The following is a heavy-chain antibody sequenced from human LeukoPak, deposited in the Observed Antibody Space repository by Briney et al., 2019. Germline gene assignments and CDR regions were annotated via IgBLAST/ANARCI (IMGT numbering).Heavy chain of an antibody. CDR2: INSRSNYI. Sequence: PGGSLRLSCAASGFTVSSNYMNWVRQAPGKGLEWVSSINSRSNYIYYADSVKGRFTISRDNAKESLYLQMNSLRAEDTALYFCARDKVSVIPALDYWGQGTLVIVSS. J-gene: IGHJ4*02. V-gene: IGHV3-21*01. CDR1: GFTVSSNY. CDR3: ARDKVSVIPALDY. D-gene: IGHD2/OR15-2a*01.